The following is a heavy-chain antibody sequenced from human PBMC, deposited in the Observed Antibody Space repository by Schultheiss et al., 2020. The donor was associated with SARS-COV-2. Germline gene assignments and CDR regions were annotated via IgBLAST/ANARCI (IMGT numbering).Heavy chain of an antibody. CDR3: AAETTTTGGGY. Sequence: ASVKVSCKASGYTFTSYDINWVRQATGQGLEWMGGFDPEDGETIYAQKFQGRVTMTEDTSTDTAYMELSSLRSEDTAVYYCAAETTTTGGGYWGQGTLVTVSS. D-gene: IGHD4-17*01. CDR2: FDPEDGET. V-gene: IGHV1-24*01. CDR1: GYTFTSYD. J-gene: IGHJ4*02.